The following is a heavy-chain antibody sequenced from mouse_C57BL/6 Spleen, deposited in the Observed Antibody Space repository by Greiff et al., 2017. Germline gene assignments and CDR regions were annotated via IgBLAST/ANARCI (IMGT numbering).Heavy chain of an antibody. D-gene: IGHD2-4*01. V-gene: IGHV1-64*01. J-gene: IGHJ2*01. CDR1: GYTFTSYW. Sequence: VQLQQPGAELVKPGASVKLSCKASGYTFTSYWMHWVKQRPGQGLEWIGMIHPNSGSTNYTEKFKIKATLTVDNSSSTAYMQLSSLTSEDSAVYYCARGKRNYDYDGDYFDYWGQGTTLTVSS. CDR2: IHPNSGST. CDR3: ARGKRNYDYDGDYFDY.